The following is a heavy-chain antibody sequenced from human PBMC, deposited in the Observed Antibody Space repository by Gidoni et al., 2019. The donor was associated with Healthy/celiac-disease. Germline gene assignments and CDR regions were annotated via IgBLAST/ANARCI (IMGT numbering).Heavy chain of an antibody. V-gene: IGHV2-5*02. J-gene: IGHJ3*02. CDR1: GFSLSTSGVG. CDR2: IYWDDYK. CDR3: AHRYRYYDFWSSSPGSAFDI. D-gene: IGHD3-3*01. Sequence: QITLKESGPTLVKPTQTLTLTGTFSGFSLSTSGVGVGWIRQPPGKALEWLELIYWDDYKRYSPSLKSRLTITKDTSKHQVVLTMTNMDPVDTATYYCAHRYRYYDFWSSSPGSAFDIWGQGTMVTVSS.